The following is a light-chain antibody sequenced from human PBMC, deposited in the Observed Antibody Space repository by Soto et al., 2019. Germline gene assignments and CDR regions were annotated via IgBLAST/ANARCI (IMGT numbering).Light chain of an antibody. J-gene: IGKJ2*01. CDR3: KQYGSSPT. Sequence: EIVLTQSPGTLSLSPGERATLSCRASQSVSSSYLAWYQQKPGQAPRLLIYGASSRATGIPDRFSGSGSGTDFTLTISRLEPEYFAVYYCKQYGSSPTFGQGTKLEIK. V-gene: IGKV3-20*01. CDR2: GAS. CDR1: QSVSSSY.